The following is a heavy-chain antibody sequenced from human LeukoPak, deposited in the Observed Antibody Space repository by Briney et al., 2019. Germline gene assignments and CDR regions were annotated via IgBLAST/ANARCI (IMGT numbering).Heavy chain of an antibody. CDR2: ISAYNGNT. D-gene: IGHD1-26*01. CDR3: ARVGSGGSYKY. Sequence: ASVKVSCKASGYIFTNYGISWVRQAPGQGLEWMGWISAYNGNTNYAQKLQGRVTMTTDTSTNTAYMDLKSLRSDDTAVYYCARVGSGGSYKYWGQGTLVTVSS. CDR1: GYIFTNYG. V-gene: IGHV1-18*01. J-gene: IGHJ4*02.